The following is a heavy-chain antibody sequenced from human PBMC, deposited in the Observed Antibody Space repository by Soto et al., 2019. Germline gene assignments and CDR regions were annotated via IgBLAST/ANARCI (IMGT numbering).Heavy chain of an antibody. CDR1: GGSISSGGYS. CDR2: IYHSGST. V-gene: IGHV4-30-2*01. D-gene: IGHD4-4*01. J-gene: IGHJ3*02. CDR3: ARGEYETTAPADAFDI. Sequence: SETLSLTCAVSGGSISSGGYSWSWIRQPPGKGLEWIGYIYHSGSTYYNPSLKSRVTISVDRSKNQFSLKLSSVTAADTAVYYCARGEYETTAPADAFDIWGQGTMVTVSS.